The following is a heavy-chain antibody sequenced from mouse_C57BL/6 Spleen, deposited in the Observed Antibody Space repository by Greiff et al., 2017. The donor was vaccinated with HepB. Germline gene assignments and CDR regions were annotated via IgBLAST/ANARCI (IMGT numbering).Heavy chain of an antibody. Sequence: VQLQQSGAELVRPGTSVKLSCKASGYTFTSYWMHWVKQRPGQGLEWIGVIDPSDSYTNYNQKFKGKATLTVDTSSSSAYMQLSSLTSEDSAVYYCAKTGPFDYWGQGTTLTVSS. J-gene: IGHJ2*01. CDR2: IDPSDSYT. CDR1: GYTFTSYW. V-gene: IGHV1-59*01. CDR3: AKTGPFDY.